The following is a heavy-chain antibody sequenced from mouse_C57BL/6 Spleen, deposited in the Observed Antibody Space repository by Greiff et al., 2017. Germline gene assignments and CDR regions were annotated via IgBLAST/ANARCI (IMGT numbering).Heavy chain of an antibody. CDR1: GFTFSDYG. D-gene: IGHD2-1*01. Sequence: EVQLVESGGGLVKPGGSLKLSCAASGFTFSDYGMHWVRQAPEKGLEWVAYISSGSSTIYYADTVKGRFTISRDNAKNTLFLQMTSLKSENTAMYYCAKDYGKGDAMGCWGQGASVTAYS. V-gene: IGHV5-17*01. J-gene: IGHJ4*01. CDR3: AKDYGKGDAMGC. CDR2: ISSGSSTI.